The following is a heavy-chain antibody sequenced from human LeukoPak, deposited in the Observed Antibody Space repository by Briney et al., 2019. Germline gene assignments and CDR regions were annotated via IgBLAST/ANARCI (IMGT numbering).Heavy chain of an antibody. Sequence: PGGSLRLSCAASGFTFSSYGMHWVRQAPGKGLEWVAFIRYDGSNKYYADSVKGRFTISRDNSKNTLYLQMNSLRAEDTAVYYCAKDHRSDIVVVPAPDYWGQGTLVTVSS. CDR1: GFTFSSYG. CDR3: AKDHRSDIVVVPAPDY. D-gene: IGHD2-2*01. CDR2: IRYDGSNK. J-gene: IGHJ4*02. V-gene: IGHV3-30*02.